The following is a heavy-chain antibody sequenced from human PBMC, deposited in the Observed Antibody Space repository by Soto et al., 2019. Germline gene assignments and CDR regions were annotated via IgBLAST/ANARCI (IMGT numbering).Heavy chain of an antibody. Sequence: PGGSLRLSCAASGFTFSSYSMNWVRQAPGKGLEWVSSISSSSSYIYYADSVKGRFTISRDNAKNSLYLQMNSLRAEDTAVYYCARDLVDPSFLWSGYYTGTPLAHYYYGMDVSGQATTVTVSS. CDR2: ISSSSSYI. D-gene: IGHD3-3*01. CDR1: GFTFSSYS. CDR3: ARDLVDPSFLWSGYYTGTPLAHYYYGMDV. J-gene: IGHJ6*02. V-gene: IGHV3-21*01.